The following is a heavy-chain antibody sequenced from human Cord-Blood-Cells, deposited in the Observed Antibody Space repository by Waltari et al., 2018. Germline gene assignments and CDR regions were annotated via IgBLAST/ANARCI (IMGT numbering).Heavy chain of an antibody. D-gene: IGHD3-22*01. CDR3: ARADSSGYYFDY. J-gene: IGHJ4*02. Sequence: QVQLQESGPGLVKPSETLSLTCAVSGYSISSGYYWGWIRQPPGKGLEWNGSIYHSGSTDNTPSLKSRVTISVDTSKNQFSLKLSSVTAADTAVYYCARADSSGYYFDYWGQGTLVTVSS. CDR2: IYHSGST. V-gene: IGHV4-38-2*01. CDR1: GYSISSGYY.